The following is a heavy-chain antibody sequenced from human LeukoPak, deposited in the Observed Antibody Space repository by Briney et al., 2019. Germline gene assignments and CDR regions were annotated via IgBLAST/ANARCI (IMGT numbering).Heavy chain of an antibody. V-gene: IGHV4-4*07. CDR1: GGSITDYY. Sequence: SETLSLTCTVSGGSITDYYWSWIRQPAGKRLEWIGHIYRSGSTDYNPSLKSRVTISLDMSESQFSLKVTSVTAADTAMYYCAREWRSRRAFDIWGQGTMVTASP. CDR3: AREWRSRRAFDI. J-gene: IGHJ3*02. CDR2: IYRSGST. D-gene: IGHD5-24*01.